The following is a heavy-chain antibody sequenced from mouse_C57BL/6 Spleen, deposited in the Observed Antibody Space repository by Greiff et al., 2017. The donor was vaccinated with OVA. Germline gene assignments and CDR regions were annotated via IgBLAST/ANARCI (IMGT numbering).Heavy chain of an antibody. CDR2: IDPNSGGT. Sequence: QVQLQQPGAELVKPGASVKLSCKASGYTFTSYWMHWVKQRPGRGLEWIGSIDPNSGGTKYNEKFKSKATLTVDKPSSTAYMQLSSLTSEDSAVYYCARHYDGYLYWFDYWGQGTTLTVSS. CDR1: GYTFTSYW. D-gene: IGHD2-3*01. J-gene: IGHJ2*01. CDR3: ARHYDGYLYWFDY. V-gene: IGHV1-72*01.